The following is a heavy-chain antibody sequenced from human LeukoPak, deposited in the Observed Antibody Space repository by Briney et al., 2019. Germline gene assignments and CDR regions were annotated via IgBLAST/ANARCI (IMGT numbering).Heavy chain of an antibody. J-gene: IGHJ6*02. Sequence: PGGSLRLSCAASGFTFSGYAMSWVRQAPGKGLEWVSAISGSGGSTYYADSVKGRFTISSDNSKNTLYLQMNSLRAEDTAVYYCARDYYGSGSYYFYYYYYGMDVWGQGTTVTVSS. CDR1: GFTFSGYA. CDR2: ISGSGGST. CDR3: ARDYYGSGSYYFYYYYYGMDV. V-gene: IGHV3-23*01. D-gene: IGHD3-10*01.